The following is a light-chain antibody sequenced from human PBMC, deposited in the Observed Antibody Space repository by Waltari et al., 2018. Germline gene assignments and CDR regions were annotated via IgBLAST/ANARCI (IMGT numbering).Light chain of an antibody. CDR2: EVN. V-gene: IGLV2-14*01. Sequence: QSALTPPASVSGSPGQSTTISCTGPRSDLGGSIFSSWYQVHPGKVPKLIIYEVNRRPSGVSNRFSGSKSGNTASLTISGLQAEDEADFYCSSYASSGTLVFGSGTKVTVL. CDR3: SSYASSGTLV. J-gene: IGLJ1*01. CDR1: RSDLGGSIF.